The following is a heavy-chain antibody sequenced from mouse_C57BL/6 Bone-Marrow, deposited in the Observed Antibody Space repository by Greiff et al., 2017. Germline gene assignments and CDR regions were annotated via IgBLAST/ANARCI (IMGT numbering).Heavy chain of an antibody. CDR1: GYTFTSYW. CDR2: IDPSDSYT. D-gene: IGHD1-1*01. J-gene: IGHJ4*01. V-gene: IGHV1-50*01. CDR3: AREGLLRSLAMDY. Sequence: QVQLPQPGAELVKPGASVKLSCKASGYTFTSYWMQWVKQRPGQGLEWIGEIDPSDSYTNYNQKFKGKATLTVDTSSSTAYMQLSSLTSEDSAVYYCAREGLLRSLAMDYWGQGTSVTVSS.